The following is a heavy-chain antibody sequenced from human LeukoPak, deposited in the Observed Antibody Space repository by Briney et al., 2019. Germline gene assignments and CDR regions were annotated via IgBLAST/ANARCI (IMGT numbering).Heavy chain of an antibody. CDR2: ISGPGGGT. Sequence: GGSLRLSCAASGFTFSTYVMNWVRQAPGKGLEWVSAISGPGGGTYYADSVKGRFTISRDNSRNTLYLQMSSLRVEDTAIYYCAKAPPGYSSYALPANWGQGTLVTVSS. J-gene: IGHJ4*02. CDR3: AKAPPGYSSYALPAN. CDR1: GFTFSTYV. V-gene: IGHV3-23*01. D-gene: IGHD5-12*01.